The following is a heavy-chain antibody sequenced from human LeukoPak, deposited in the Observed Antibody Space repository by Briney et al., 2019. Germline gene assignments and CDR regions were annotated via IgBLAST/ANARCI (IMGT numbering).Heavy chain of an antibody. D-gene: IGHD3-3*01. CDR2: IYHSGNT. Sequence: SETLSLTCTASGYSIRSGYYWGWIRQPPGKGLEWIGNIYHSGNTYYNPSLKSRVTVSVDTSKNQFSLKLSSVTAADTAVYYCAKLGNYDLMIDYWGQGTLVTVSS. J-gene: IGHJ4*02. CDR3: AKLGNYDLMIDY. CDR1: GYSIRSGYY. V-gene: IGHV4-38-2*02.